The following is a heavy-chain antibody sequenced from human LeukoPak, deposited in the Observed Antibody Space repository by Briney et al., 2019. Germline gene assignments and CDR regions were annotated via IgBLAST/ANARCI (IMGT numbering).Heavy chain of an antibody. CDR1: GGPFSGYY. CDR3: ARTYGDYGGY. V-gene: IGHV4-34*01. J-gene: IGHJ4*02. CDR2: INHSGST. Sequence: SETLSLTCAVYGGPFSGYYWSWIRQPPGKGLEWIGEINHSGSTNYNPSLKSRVTISVDTSKNQFSLKLSSVTAADTAVYYCARTYGDYGGYWGQGTLVTVSS. D-gene: IGHD4-17*01.